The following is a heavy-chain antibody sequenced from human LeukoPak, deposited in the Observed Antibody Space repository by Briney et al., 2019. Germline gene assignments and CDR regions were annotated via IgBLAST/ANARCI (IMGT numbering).Heavy chain of an antibody. CDR1: GPGFNLSYSW. J-gene: IGHJ6*02. CDR2: IKEDGSEE. CDR3: ARDEV. V-gene: IGHV3-7*01. Sequence: PGGSLRLSCAASGPGFNLSYSWMSWVRQTPGKGLEWVANIKEDGSEEYYVDSVKGRFTISRDNAKNSLYLQMNSLRAEDTAVYYCARDEVWGQGTTVTVSS.